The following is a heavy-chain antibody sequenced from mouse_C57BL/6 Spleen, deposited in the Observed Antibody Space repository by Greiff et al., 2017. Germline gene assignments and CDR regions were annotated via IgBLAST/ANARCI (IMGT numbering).Heavy chain of an antibody. CDR2: IYPGNSDT. CDR1: GYTFTSYW. Sequence: VQLKQSGTVLARPGASVKMSCKTSGYTFTSYWMHWVKQRPGQGLEWIGAIYPGNSDTSYNQKFKGKAKLTAVPSASTPYMELSSLTNEDSAVYYCTRTHYYGSSSYWYFDVWGTGTTVTVSS. CDR3: TRTHYYGSSSYWYFDV. V-gene: IGHV1-5*01. D-gene: IGHD1-1*01. J-gene: IGHJ1*03.